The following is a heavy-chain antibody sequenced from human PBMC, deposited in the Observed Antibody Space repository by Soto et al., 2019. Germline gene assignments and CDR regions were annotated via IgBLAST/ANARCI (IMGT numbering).Heavy chain of an antibody. V-gene: IGHV3-9*01. CDR1: GFTFDDYA. CDR2: ISWNSGSI. D-gene: IGHD6-19*01. J-gene: IGHJ3*02. CDR3: AKDIRVAGTMGEGAFDI. Sequence: GGSLRLSCAASGFTFDDYAMHWVRQAPGKGLEWVSGISWNSGSIGYADSVKGRFTISRDNAKNSLYLQMNSLRAEDTALYYCAKDIRVAGTMGEGAFDIWGQGTMVTVSS.